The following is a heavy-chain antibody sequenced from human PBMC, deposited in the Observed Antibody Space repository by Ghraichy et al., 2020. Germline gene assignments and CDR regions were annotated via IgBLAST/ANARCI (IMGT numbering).Heavy chain of an antibody. Sequence: SETLSLTCTVSGGSISSSSYYWGWIRQPPGKGLEWIGSIYYSGSTYYNPSLKSRVTISVDTSKNQFSLKLSSVTAADTAVYYCARHAFEEAGYGDDEKPPRFDYWGQGTLVTVSS. J-gene: IGHJ4*02. D-gene: IGHD4-17*01. CDR2: IYYSGST. CDR1: GGSISSSSYY. CDR3: ARHAFEEAGYGDDEKPPRFDY. V-gene: IGHV4-39*01.